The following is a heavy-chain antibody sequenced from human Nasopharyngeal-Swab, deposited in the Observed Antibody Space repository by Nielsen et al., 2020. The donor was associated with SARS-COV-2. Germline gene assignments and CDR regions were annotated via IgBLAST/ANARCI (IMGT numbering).Heavy chain of an antibody. CDR2: IYYSGST. Sequence: SCTVSGGSISSGSYYWSWIRQPPGKGLEWIGYIYYSGSTNYNPSLKSRVTISVDTSKNQFSLKLSSVTAADTAVYYCARDTTVTSYYYYGMDVWGQGTTVTVSS. D-gene: IGHD4-11*01. CDR1: GGSISSGSYY. V-gene: IGHV4-61*01. J-gene: IGHJ6*02. CDR3: ARDTTVTSYYYYGMDV.